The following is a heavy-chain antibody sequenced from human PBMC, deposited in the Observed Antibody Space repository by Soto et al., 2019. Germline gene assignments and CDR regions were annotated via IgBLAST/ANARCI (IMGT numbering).Heavy chain of an antibody. D-gene: IGHD2-15*01. Sequence: SETLSFTCTVSGDSIGSRYYWGWIRQPPGKGLEWIGSIHNSGSTYYNPSLKSRVTLSVDTSKNQFSLKMSSVTAADTAMYYCARPYADSGFNYWGQGARVTVSS. CDR3: ARPYADSGFNY. V-gene: IGHV4-39*01. CDR1: GDSIGSRYY. J-gene: IGHJ4*02. CDR2: IHNSGST.